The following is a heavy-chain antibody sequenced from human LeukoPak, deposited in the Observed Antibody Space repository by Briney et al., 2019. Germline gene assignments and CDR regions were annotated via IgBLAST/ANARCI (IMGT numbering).Heavy chain of an antibody. Sequence: EPSETLSLTCTVSGGSISSGGYYWSWIRQHPGKGLEWIGYIHYSGSTYYNPSLKSRVTISVDTSKNQFSLKLSSVTAADTAVYYCARRRGINDYSNWRAIPYYGMDVWGQGTTVTVSS. CDR2: IHYSGST. V-gene: IGHV4-31*03. J-gene: IGHJ6*02. CDR1: GGSISSGGYY. D-gene: IGHD4-11*01. CDR3: ARRRGINDYSNWRAIPYYGMDV.